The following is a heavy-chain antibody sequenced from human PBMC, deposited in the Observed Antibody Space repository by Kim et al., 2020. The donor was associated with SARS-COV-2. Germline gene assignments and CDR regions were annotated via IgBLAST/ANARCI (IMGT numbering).Heavy chain of an antibody. CDR2: INPSGGST. V-gene: IGHV1-46*01. Sequence: ASVKVSCKASGYTFTSYYMHWVRQAPGQGLEWMGIINPSGGSTSYAQKFQGRVTMTRDTSTSTVYMELSSLRSEDTAVYYCAREGGYSYGQTYYFDYWGQGTLVTVSS. J-gene: IGHJ4*02. CDR3: AREGGYSYGQTYYFDY. D-gene: IGHD5-18*01. CDR1: GYTFTSYY.